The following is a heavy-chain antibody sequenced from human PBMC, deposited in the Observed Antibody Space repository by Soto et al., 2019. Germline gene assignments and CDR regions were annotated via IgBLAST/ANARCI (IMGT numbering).Heavy chain of an antibody. D-gene: IGHD5-12*01. CDR1: GGSISSYY. CDR3: ARGGYSGYAPIHYYYYYYMDV. V-gene: IGHV4-59*08. CDR2: IYYSGST. J-gene: IGHJ6*03. Sequence: SEILSLTCTVSGGSISSYYWSWIRQPPGKGLEWIGYIYYSGSTNYNPSLKSRVTISVDTSKNQFSLKLSSVTAADTAVYYCARGGYSGYAPIHYYYYYYMDVWGKGTTVTVSS.